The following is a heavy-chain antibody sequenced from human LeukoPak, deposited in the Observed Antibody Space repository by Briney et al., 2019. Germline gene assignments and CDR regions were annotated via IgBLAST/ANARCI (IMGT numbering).Heavy chain of an antibody. CDR3: AKEGAYDYYESSREYFDY. CDR2: ISYDGSNK. CDR1: GFTFSSYG. Sequence: GGSLRLSCAASGFTFSSYGMHWVRQAPGKGLEWVAVISYDGSNKYYEDSVKGRFTIPRENSKKTLDLQMNSLRAEDTAVYYCAKEGAYDYYESSREYFDYWGQGTLVTVSS. J-gene: IGHJ4*02. D-gene: IGHD3-22*01. V-gene: IGHV3-30*18.